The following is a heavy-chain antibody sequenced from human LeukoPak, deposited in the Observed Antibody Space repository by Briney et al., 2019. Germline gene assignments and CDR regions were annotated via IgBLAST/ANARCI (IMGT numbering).Heavy chain of an antibody. D-gene: IGHD4-17*01. V-gene: IGHV3-23*01. CDR1: GFTFSSYA. CDR3: AKGYMSTALFDY. CDR2: ISGSGGST. Sequence: PGGSLRLSCAASGFTFSSYAMSWVRQAPGKGLEWVSSISGSGGSTYYADSVKGRFTISRDNSMNTLYLQMNSLRTEDTAVYYCAKGYMSTALFDYWGQGTLVTVSS. J-gene: IGHJ4*02.